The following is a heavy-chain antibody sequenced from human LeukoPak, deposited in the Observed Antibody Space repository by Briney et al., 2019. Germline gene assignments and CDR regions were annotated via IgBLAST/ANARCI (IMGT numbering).Heavy chain of an antibody. D-gene: IGHD6-19*01. CDR1: GFTFSSYA. J-gene: IGHJ4*02. CDR2: ISGSGGST. Sequence: PGGSLRLSCAASGFTFSSYAMSWIRQAPGKGLEWVSAISGSGGSTYYADSVKGRFTISRDNSKNTLYLQMNSLRAEDTAVYYCAKDVYSSGWSAYWGQGTLVTVSS. CDR3: AKDVYSSGWSAY. V-gene: IGHV3-23*01.